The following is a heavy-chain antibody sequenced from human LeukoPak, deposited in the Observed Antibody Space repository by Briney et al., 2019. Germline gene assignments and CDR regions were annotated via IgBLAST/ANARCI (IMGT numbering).Heavy chain of an antibody. D-gene: IGHD3-22*01. CDR2: ISSSSSYI. V-gene: IGHV3-21*01. CDR3: ARGGYYYDSSGHYSSLYYFDY. CDR1: GFTFSSYS. J-gene: IGHJ4*02. Sequence: GSLRLSCAASGFTFSSYSMNWVRQAPGKGLEWVSSISSSSSYIYYADSVKGRFTISRDNAKNSLYLQMNSLRAEDTAVYYCARGGYYYDSSGHYSSLYYFDYWGQGTLVTVSS.